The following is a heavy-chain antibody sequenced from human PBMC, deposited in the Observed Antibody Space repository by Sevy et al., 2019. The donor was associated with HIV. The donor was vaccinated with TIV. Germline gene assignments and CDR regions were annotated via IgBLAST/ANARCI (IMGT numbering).Heavy chain of an antibody. CDR1: GFTFSSYA. D-gene: IGHD3-22*01. V-gene: IGHV1-24*01. CDR3: ATTKDYYESSGYPFDY. Sequence: GGSLRLSCADSGFTFSSYAMHWVRQAPGKGLEWVATFDPEDDEKIYAQKFQGRVTLTEDRSTDTAYMELSSLRSDDTAVYYCATTKDYYESSGYPFDYWGQGTLVTVSS. CDR2: FDPEDDEK. J-gene: IGHJ4*02.